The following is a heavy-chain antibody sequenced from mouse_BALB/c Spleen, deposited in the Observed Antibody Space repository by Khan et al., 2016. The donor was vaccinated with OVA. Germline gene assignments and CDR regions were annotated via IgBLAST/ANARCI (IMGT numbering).Heavy chain of an antibody. CDR2: IWSDGSA. Sequence: VQLQESGPGLVAPSQSLSITCTISGFSLTNYGVHWIRQPPGKGLEWLVVIWSDGSATYNSALKSRLNISKDNSKNHVFLKMNSLQTDDTVMYYCARQPYYHYYIMDYWGQGTSVTVSS. J-gene: IGHJ4*01. CDR3: ARQPYYHYYIMDY. D-gene: IGHD2-10*01. V-gene: IGHV2-6-1*01. CDR1: GFSLTNYG.